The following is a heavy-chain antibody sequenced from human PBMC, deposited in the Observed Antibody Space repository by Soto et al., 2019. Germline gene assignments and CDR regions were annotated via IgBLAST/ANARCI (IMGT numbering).Heavy chain of an antibody. D-gene: IGHD2-15*01. CDR1: GGAISSSNHY. CDR3: TTSDCSGGSCFEYY. CDR2: MYYSGST. Sequence: SETLSLTCTVSGGAISSSNHYWGWIRQPPGKGLECIGSMYYSGSTNYNPPLKSRVTIFVVTSKNHSSLKLNSGSAADTAVYYGTTSDCSGGSCFEYYGGQRDQVX. J-gene: IGHJ4*02. V-gene: IGHV4-39*02.